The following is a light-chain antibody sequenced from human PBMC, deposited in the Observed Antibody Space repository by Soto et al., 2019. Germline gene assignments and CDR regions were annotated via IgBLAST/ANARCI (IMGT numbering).Light chain of an antibody. J-gene: IGKJ4*01. CDR3: QQLNGYQLA. CDR2: SAS. CDR1: QAMSTY. Sequence: DIQLTQSPSFLSAFVGDKVPITCRASQAMSTYLPWYQQKPGKVPKLLIRSASTLQSGVPPRFSGGGSGTEFTLTISTLQPDDSGIYYCQQLNGYQLAFGGGTNVEIK. V-gene: IGKV1-9*01.